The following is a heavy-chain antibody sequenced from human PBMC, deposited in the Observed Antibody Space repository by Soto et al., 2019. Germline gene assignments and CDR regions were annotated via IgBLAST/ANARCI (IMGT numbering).Heavy chain of an antibody. CDR2: ISAYNGNT. D-gene: IGHD4-17*01. V-gene: IGHV1-18*01. CDR1: GYTFTSYG. Sequence: QVQLVQSGAEVKKPGASVKVSCKASGYTFTSYGISWVRQAPGQGLEWMGWISAYNGNTNYAKKLQGRVTMTTDTSPRTAYMELRSLRSDETAVYYCARDPRAAYGDLDFDYWGQGTLVTVSS. J-gene: IGHJ4*02. CDR3: ARDPRAAYGDLDFDY.